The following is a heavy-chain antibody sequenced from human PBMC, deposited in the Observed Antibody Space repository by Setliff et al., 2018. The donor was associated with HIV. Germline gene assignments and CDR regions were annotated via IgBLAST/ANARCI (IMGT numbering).Heavy chain of an antibody. Sequence: ASVKVSCKASGYTFTSYAMHWVRQAPGQRLEWMGWINAGNGNTKYSQKFQGRVTITRDTSASTAYMELSSLRSEDTAVYYCARCYYDSSGPTDAFDIWGQGTVVTVSS. D-gene: IGHD3-22*01. CDR1: GYTFTSYA. V-gene: IGHV1-3*01. CDR3: ARCYYDSSGPTDAFDI. J-gene: IGHJ3*02. CDR2: INAGNGNT.